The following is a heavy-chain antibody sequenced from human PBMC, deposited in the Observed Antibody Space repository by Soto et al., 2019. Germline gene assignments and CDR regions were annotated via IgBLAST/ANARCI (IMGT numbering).Heavy chain of an antibody. D-gene: IGHD2-21*01. V-gene: IGHV1-18*01. CDR2: ISGYNGNT. CDR1: GYTFNTYA. Sequence: GASVKVSCKASGYTFNTYAITWVRQAPGQGLEWMGWISGYNGNTNYAQTLQGRGTMTTDTSTSTAYLELGSLRSDDTAVYYCARTVEYDSIPYYYADFWGQGTLVTVS. J-gene: IGHJ4*01. CDR3: ARTVEYDSIPYYYADF.